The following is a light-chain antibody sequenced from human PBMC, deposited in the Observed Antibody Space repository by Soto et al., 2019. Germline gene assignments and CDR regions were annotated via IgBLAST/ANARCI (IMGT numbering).Light chain of an antibody. Sequence: EIVLTQSPVTLSLSPGVRATLSCRASQSVSSSYLAWYQQKPGQAPRLLIYGGSSRATGIPVRFSGSGSETDFTLTITRLEPEDFAVYYCQQYSSSRTFGQGTKVDIK. V-gene: IGKV3-20*01. CDR1: QSVSSSY. CDR3: QQYSSSRT. J-gene: IGKJ1*01. CDR2: GGS.